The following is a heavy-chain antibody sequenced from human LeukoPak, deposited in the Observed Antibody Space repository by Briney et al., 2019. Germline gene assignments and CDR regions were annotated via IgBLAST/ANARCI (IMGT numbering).Heavy chain of an antibody. V-gene: IGHV3-48*03. CDR2: MSSSGSSI. CDR1: GFTFSSYE. CDR3: GRCYYSSSAIDY. Sequence: GGSLRLSCAASGFTFSSYEMNWVRQAPGKGLEWVSYMSSSGSSIYYADSVKGRFTISSDNAKNSLYLQMNSLRADDTAVYYCGRCYYSSSAIDYWGQGTLVTVPS. D-gene: IGHD6-13*01. J-gene: IGHJ4*02.